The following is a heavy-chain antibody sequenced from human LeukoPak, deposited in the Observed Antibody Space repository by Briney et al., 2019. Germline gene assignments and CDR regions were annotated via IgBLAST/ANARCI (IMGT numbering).Heavy chain of an antibody. Sequence: SETLSLTCTVSGGSISSSSYYWGWIRQPPGKGLDWIGSIYYSGSTYYNPSLKSRVTISVDTSKNQFSLKLSSVTAADTAVYYCARRPITSLRWSTPTLDDYWGQGTLVTVSS. CDR3: ARRPITSLRWSTPTLDDY. J-gene: IGHJ4*02. CDR2: IYYSGST. V-gene: IGHV4-39*01. CDR1: GGSISSSSYY. D-gene: IGHD4-23*01.